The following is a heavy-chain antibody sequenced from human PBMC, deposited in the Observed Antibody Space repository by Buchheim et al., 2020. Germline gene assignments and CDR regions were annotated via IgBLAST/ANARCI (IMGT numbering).Heavy chain of an antibody. CDR1: GFSFSIYT. CDR3: ARDSAYSFDY. V-gene: IGHV3-48*02. Sequence: EVQLVESGGGLVQPGGSLRLSCAASGFSFSIYTMNWVRQAPGKGLEWLSYINTDSTKIYYADSVKSRFTISRDNAKNSLFLQMSSLRDDDTAVYYCARDSAYSFDYWGQGTL. D-gene: IGHD1-26*01. J-gene: IGHJ4*02. CDR2: INTDSTKI.